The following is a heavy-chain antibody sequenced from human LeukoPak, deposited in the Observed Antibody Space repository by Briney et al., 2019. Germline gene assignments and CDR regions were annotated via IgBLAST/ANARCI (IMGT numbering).Heavy chain of an antibody. CDR2: ANNDGSRT. V-gene: IGHV3-74*01. Sequence: GGSLRLSCAASGFTFRNHWMHWVRQAPGKGLEWISYANNDGSRTDYADSVKGRFTISRDNARNTASLQMNSLRAEDTAVYFCARGGDTILWGQGTLVTVSS. D-gene: IGHD5-24*01. J-gene: IGHJ4*02. CDR3: ARGGDTIL. CDR1: GFTFRNHW.